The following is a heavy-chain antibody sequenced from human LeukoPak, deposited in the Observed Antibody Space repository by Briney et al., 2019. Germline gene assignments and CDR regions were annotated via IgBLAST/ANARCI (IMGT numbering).Heavy chain of an antibody. CDR1: GGSISSSNW. CDR3: ARERRDYDPYYYGMAV. D-gene: IGHD3-3*01. V-gene: IGHV4-4*02. J-gene: IGHJ6*02. CDR2: IYHSGST. Sequence: SETLSLTCAVSGGSISSSNWWSWVRRPPGKGLEWIGEIYHSGSTNYNPSLKSRVTISVDKSKNQFSLKLSSVTAADTAVYYCARERRDYDPYYYGMAVWGQGTTVTVSS.